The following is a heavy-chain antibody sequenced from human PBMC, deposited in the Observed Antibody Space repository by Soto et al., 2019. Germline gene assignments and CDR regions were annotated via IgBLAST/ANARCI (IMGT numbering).Heavy chain of an antibody. D-gene: IGHD2-21*02. Sequence: QITLKESGPTLVKPTQTLTLTCTFPGFSFSSIGEGVGWIRQPPGKALEWLALIYWDDDKRYSPSLKSRLTITKDTSKNRVVLTMTNMDPVDTATYYCVQSRCGGDCLHSYSSHSYYGLDVWGQGTTVTVSS. J-gene: IGHJ6*02. CDR3: VQSRCGGDCLHSYSSHSYYGLDV. CDR2: IYWDDDK. V-gene: IGHV2-5*02. CDR1: GFSFSSIGEG.